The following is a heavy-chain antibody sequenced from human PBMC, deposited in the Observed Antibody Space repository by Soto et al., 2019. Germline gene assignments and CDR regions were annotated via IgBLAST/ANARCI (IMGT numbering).Heavy chain of an antibody. Sequence: ASVKVSCKASEGTFSSYAISWVRQAPGQGLEWMGGIIPTFGTANYAQKFQGRVTITADESTSTAYRELSSLGSEDTAVYYWARPYDYGGNKRPNYYYYYGMDVWGQGTTVTVSS. CDR3: ARPYDYGGNKRPNYYYYYGMDV. CDR1: EGTFSSYA. V-gene: IGHV1-69*13. J-gene: IGHJ6*02. D-gene: IGHD4-17*01. CDR2: IIPTFGTA.